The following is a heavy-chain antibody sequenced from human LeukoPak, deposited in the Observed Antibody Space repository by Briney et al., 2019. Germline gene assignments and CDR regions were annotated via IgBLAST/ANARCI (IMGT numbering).Heavy chain of an antibody. J-gene: IGHJ4*02. CDR3: ARDPTTTVTTFDY. CDR1: GFALSSYV. Sequence: GGSLRLSCAASGFALSSYVMSWVRQAPGKGLEWVAVISHDGSNKYYADSVKGRFTISRDNSKNTLYPQMNSLRAEDTAVYYCARDPTTTVTTFDYWGQGTLVTVSS. CDR2: ISHDGSNK. V-gene: IGHV3-30*03. D-gene: IGHD4-17*01.